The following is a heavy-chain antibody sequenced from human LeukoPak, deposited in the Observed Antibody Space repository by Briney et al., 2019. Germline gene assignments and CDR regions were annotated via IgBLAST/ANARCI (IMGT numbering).Heavy chain of an antibody. CDR3: ARVVPAAMSPPRGYYFDY. CDR2: IRYDGSNK. CDR1: GFTFSSYG. D-gene: IGHD2-2*01. Sequence: GGSLRLSCAASGFTFSSYGMHWVRQAPGKGLEWVAFIRYDGSNKYYADSVKGRFTISRDNSKNTLYLQMNSLRAEDTAVYYCARVVPAAMSPPRGYYFDYWGQGTLVTVSS. J-gene: IGHJ4*02. V-gene: IGHV3-30*02.